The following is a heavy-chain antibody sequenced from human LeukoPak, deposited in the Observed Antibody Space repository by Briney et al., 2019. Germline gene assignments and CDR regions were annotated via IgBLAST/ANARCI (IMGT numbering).Heavy chain of an antibody. CDR1: GYTFTGYY. CDR3: ARVQYQLLFEGNWFDP. V-gene: IGHV1-2*02. CDR2: INPNSGDT. J-gene: IGHJ5*02. D-gene: IGHD2-2*01. Sequence: GASVKVSCKASGYTFTGYYIHWVRQAPGQGLEWMGWINPNSGDTHYAQKFQGRVTMTRDTSISTAYMDLNSLISDDTAVCYCARVQYQLLFEGNWFDPWGQGTLVTVSS.